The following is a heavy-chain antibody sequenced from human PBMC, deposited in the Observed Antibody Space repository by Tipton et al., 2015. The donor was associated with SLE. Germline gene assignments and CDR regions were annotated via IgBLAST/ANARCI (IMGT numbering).Heavy chain of an antibody. Sequence: TLSLTCTVSGGSISSSSYYWGWIRQPPGKGLEWIGSIYYSGSTYYNPSLKSRVTISVDTSKSQFSLKLSSVTAADTAVYYCARDPLYCSGGSCYEDWGQGTLVTVSS. CDR2: IYYSGST. J-gene: IGHJ4*02. D-gene: IGHD2-15*01. CDR3: ARDPLYCSGGSCYED. V-gene: IGHV4-39*07. CDR1: GGSISSSSYY.